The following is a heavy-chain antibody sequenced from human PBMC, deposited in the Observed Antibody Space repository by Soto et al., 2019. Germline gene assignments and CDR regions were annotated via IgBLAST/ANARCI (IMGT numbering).Heavy chain of an antibody. D-gene: IGHD4-4*01. V-gene: IGHV1-2*02. Sequence: QVQLVQSGAEVKRPGASVKVSCKASGYIFTDYYMHWVRQTPGQGLEWMGWINPNSGGTNYAQKFQDRVTMTRDTSISTTYMEVSRLTSDDTAMYYCAIEGVQGYSVNSVDYWGQGTLVTVSS. CDR3: AIEGVQGYSVNSVDY. CDR1: GYIFTDYY. CDR2: INPNSGGT. J-gene: IGHJ4*02.